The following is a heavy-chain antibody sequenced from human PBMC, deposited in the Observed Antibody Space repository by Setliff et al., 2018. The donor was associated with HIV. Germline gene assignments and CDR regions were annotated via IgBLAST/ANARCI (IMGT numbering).Heavy chain of an antibody. CDR2: INHSGST. D-gene: IGHD3-3*01. CDR1: GGSFSAYH. J-gene: IGHJ4*01. CDR3: ARGRDYTGRWLRPFYLDF. Sequence: PSETLSLTCAVYGGSFSAYHWSWIRQTPGKGLEWLGEINHSGSTAYNLALESRVSMSIDTSKNQFSLKLTSVTAADTAIYYCARGRDYTGRWLRPFYLDFWGHGNLVTVSS. V-gene: IGHV4-34*01.